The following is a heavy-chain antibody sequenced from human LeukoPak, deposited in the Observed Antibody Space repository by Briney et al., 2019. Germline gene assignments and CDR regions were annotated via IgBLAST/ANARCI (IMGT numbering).Heavy chain of an antibody. D-gene: IGHD4-17*01. J-gene: IGHJ4*02. CDR3: ARGDYGDYYFDY. CDR1: GFTFSSYD. CDR2: IGTAGDT. Sequence: GGSLRLSCAASGFTFSSYDMHWVRQPTGRGPEWVSAIGTAGDTYYPGSVKGRFTISSDNAKHSLYLQINSLRADDTAVYYCARGDYGDYYFDYWGQGTLVTVSS. V-gene: IGHV3-13*01.